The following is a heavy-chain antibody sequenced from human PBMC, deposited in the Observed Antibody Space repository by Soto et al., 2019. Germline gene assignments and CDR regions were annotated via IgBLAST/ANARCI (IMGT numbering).Heavy chain of an antibody. D-gene: IGHD3-3*01. Sequence: GVLRLSCTASGFTFGDYAMSWFRQAPGKGLEWVGFIRSKAYGGTTEYAASVKGRFTISRDDSKSIAYLQMNSLKTEDTAVYYCTRQSAYYDFWSGYERNNWFDPWGQGTLVTVSS. CDR3: TRQSAYYDFWSGYERNNWFDP. CDR1: GFTFGDYA. J-gene: IGHJ5*02. V-gene: IGHV3-49*03. CDR2: IRSKAYGGTT.